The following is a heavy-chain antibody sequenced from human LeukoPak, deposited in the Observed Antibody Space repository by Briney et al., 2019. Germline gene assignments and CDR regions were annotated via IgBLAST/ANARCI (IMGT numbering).Heavy chain of an antibody. Sequence: PSETLSLTCTVSGGSISSGDYYWSWIRQPPGKGLEWIGYIYYGGSTYYNPSLKSRVTISVDTSKNQFSLKLNSVTAADTAVYYCARVAVAYDFLNWFDPWGQGTLVTVSS. CDR2: IYYGGST. CDR1: GGSISSGDYY. D-gene: IGHD3-3*01. CDR3: ARVAVAYDFLNWFDP. J-gene: IGHJ5*02. V-gene: IGHV4-30-4*01.